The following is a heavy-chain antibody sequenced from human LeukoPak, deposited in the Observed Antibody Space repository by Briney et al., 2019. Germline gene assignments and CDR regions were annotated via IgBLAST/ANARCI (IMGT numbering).Heavy chain of an antibody. Sequence: GASVKVSCKVSGYTLTELSMHWVRQAPGKGLEWMGGFDPEDGETIYAQKFQGRVAMTEDTSTDTAYMELSSLRSEDTAVYYCARDPRVGAGNDFWSGYYPYYFDYWGQGTLVTVSS. CDR2: FDPEDGET. CDR3: ARDPRVGAGNDFWSGYYPYYFDY. J-gene: IGHJ4*02. V-gene: IGHV1-24*01. CDR1: GYTLTELS. D-gene: IGHD3-3*01.